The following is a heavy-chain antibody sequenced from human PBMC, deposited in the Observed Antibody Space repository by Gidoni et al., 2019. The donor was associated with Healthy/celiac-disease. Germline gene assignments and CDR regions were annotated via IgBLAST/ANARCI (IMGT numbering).Heavy chain of an antibody. D-gene: IGHD3-10*01. V-gene: IGHV3-23*01. Sequence: EVQLLESGGGLVPHGGSLRLSCAASGFTFNSHARSWVRQAPGKGLEWVSAICGSGGSTYYADSVKGRFTISRDNSKNTLYLQMNSLRAEDTAVYYCAKDVGYYYGSGSSENWFDPWGQGTLVTVSS. J-gene: IGHJ5*02. CDR1: GFTFNSHA. CDR2: ICGSGGST. CDR3: AKDVGYYYGSGSSENWFDP.